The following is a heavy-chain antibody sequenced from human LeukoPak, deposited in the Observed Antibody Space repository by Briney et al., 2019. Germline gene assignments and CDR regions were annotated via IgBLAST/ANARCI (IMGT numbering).Heavy chain of an antibody. CDR3: AKDGRYSGSYGGMGSFDY. CDR1: GFTFSSYG. V-gene: IGHV3-23*01. J-gene: IGHJ4*02. Sequence: GGSLRLSCAASGFTFSSYGMSWVRQAPGEGLEWVSAISGSGGSTYYADSVKGRFTISRDNSKNTLYLQMNSLRAEDTAVYYCAKDGRYSGSYGGMGSFDYWGQGTLVTVSS. CDR2: ISGSGGST. D-gene: IGHD1-26*01.